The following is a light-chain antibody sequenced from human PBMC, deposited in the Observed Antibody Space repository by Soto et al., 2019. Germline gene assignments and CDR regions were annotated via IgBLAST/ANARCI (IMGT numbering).Light chain of an antibody. CDR2: GNS. J-gene: IGLJ1*01. CDR1: SSNIGAGYD. CDR3: SSYVGSNNFV. V-gene: IGLV1-40*01. Sequence: QSVLTQPPSVSGAPGQRVTISCTGSSSNIGAGYDVHWYQQLPGTAPKLLIYGNSNRPSGVPDRFSGSKSGTSASLAITGLQAEDEADYYCSSYVGSNNFVFGTGTKATVL.